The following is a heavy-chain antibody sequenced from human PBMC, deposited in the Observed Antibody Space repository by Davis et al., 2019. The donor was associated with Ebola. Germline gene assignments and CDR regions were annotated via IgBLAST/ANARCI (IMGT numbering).Heavy chain of an antibody. CDR3: ARELRVRVGIDY. Sequence: PGGSLRLSCAASGFTFTNYAMQWVRQAPGKGLEWVAVISYDGNTQHYADSVKGRFTISRDNAKNSLYLQMNSLRAEDTAVYYCARELRVRVGIDYWGQGTLVTVSS. J-gene: IGHJ4*02. D-gene: IGHD3-16*01. V-gene: IGHV3-30-3*01. CDR1: GFTFTNYA. CDR2: ISYDGNTQ.